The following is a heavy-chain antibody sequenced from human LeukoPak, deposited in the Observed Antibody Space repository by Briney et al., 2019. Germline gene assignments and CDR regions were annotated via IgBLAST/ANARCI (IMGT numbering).Heavy chain of an antibody. CDR3: ARERRGLRDFDY. CDR1: GYTFTSYY. V-gene: IGHV1-46*01. Sequence: ASVKVSCKAPGYTFTSYYMHWVRQAPGQGLEWMGIINPSGGSTSYAQKFQGRVTMTRDTSTSTVYMELSSLRSEDTAVYYCARERRGLRDFDYWGQGTLVTVSS. CDR2: INPSGGST. J-gene: IGHJ4*02. D-gene: IGHD5-12*01.